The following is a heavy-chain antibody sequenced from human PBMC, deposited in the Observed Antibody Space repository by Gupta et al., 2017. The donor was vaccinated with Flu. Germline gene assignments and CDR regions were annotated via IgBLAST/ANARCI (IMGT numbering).Heavy chain of an antibody. Sequence: EVQLVESGGGLVQPGGSLRLSCAASGFSFSDYWMNWVRQAPGKGLEGVANINQDGTTTNYVDSLKGRFTVSRNNAKNSLFLQMDSLRAEDTAVYFCVRNRGWEQFDYWGQGALVTVSS. CDR2: INQDGTTT. D-gene: IGHD5-24*01. CDR3: VRNRGWEQFDY. V-gene: IGHV3-7*01. CDR1: GFSFSDYW. J-gene: IGHJ4*02.